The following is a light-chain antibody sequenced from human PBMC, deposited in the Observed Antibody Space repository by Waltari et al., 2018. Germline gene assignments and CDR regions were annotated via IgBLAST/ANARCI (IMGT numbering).Light chain of an antibody. CDR2: WPA. CDR3: QRYYRSRT. V-gene: IGKV4-1*01. CDR1: QSTLYNSNDNNY. J-gene: IGKJ1*01. Sequence: DIVMTQSPDSLAVSLGERVTISCRSSQSTLYNSNDNNYLAWYQQKPGQPPRLFIYWPASQESGVPDRCSGSGSGTDFTLTISNQQAEDVAVYYCQRYYRSRTLGQGTQVEIK.